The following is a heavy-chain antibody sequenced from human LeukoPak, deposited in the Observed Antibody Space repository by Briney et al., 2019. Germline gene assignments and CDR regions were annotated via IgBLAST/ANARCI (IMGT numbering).Heavy chain of an antibody. Sequence: GESLKISCEVSGYNIINYWIGWVRQMPGKGLEWMAIIFPGDSTATYNPSFQGQVSLSVDKSVSAAYLQWSSLQASDTAIYCCARLGKGLLRYSFDYWGHGTLVTVAS. CDR2: IFPGDSTA. D-gene: IGHD3-16*01. J-gene: IGHJ4*01. CDR3: ARLGKGLLRYSFDY. V-gene: IGHV5-51*01. CDR1: GYNIINYW.